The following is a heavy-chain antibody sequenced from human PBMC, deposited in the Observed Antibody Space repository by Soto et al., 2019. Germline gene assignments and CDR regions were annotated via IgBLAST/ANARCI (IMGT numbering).Heavy chain of an antibody. Sequence: GGSLRLSCAASGFTFSSYGMHWVRQAPGKGLEWVAVISYDGSNKYYADSVKGRFTISRDNSKNTLYLQMNSLRAEDTAVYYCEGVGPEIGEDYFDYWGQGTLVTVSS. CDR1: GFTFSSYG. J-gene: IGHJ4*02. CDR3: EGVGPEIGEDYFDY. V-gene: IGHV3-30*03. CDR2: ISYDGSNK. D-gene: IGHD3-10*01.